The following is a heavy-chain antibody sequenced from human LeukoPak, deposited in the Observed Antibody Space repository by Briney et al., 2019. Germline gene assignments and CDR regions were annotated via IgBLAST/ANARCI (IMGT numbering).Heavy chain of an antibody. Sequence: SETLSLTCIVSGDSISSCCYHWGWIRQPPGKGLEWIGSVYYSGSTTYNPSFKSRITISLDTSKNQFSLKLSSVTAVDTAVYYCARDRKAMTATYNWFDPWGQGTLVTVSS. CDR3: ARDRKAMTATYNWFDP. V-gene: IGHV4-39*07. D-gene: IGHD2-21*02. CDR1: GDSISSCCYH. CDR2: VYYSGST. J-gene: IGHJ5*02.